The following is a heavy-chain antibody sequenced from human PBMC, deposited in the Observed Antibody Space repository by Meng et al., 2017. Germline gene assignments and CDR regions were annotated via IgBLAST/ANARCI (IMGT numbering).Heavy chain of an antibody. D-gene: IGHD2-21*01. Sequence: ASVKVSCKPSGYPFTAYYIHWVRQAPGQGLEWMVHIIPNSGDTLYAPKFQGRVSMTADTSIGTAYVELSGLRSDDTAIYYCVRDENISLGKLFGDYWGQGTLVTVSS. CDR3: VRDENISLGKLFGDY. V-gene: IGHV1-2*06. CDR2: IIPNSGDT. CDR1: GYPFTAYY. J-gene: IGHJ4*02.